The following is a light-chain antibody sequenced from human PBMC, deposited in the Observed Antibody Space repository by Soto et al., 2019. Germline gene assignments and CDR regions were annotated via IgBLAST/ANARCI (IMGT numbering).Light chain of an antibody. CDR2: GNN. CDR1: SSNIGAGYD. J-gene: IGLJ2*01. Sequence: QPVLTQPPSVSGAPGQRVTISCTGSSSNIGAGYDVHWYQQLLGTAPKLLIYGNNNRPSGVPDRFFGSKSGTSASLVITGRQAEDEADYYCQSYDSSLSGSKVVFGGGTKLTVL. V-gene: IGLV1-40*01. CDR3: QSYDSSLSGSKVV.